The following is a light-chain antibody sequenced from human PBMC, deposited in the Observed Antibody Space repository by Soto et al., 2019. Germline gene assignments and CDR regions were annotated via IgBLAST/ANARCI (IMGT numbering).Light chain of an antibody. J-gene: IGLJ1*01. CDR2: DVS. V-gene: IGLV2-14*03. CDR1: SRDIGAHNS. CDR3: SSIPTDVVV. Sequence: LTEPASVSVSTGQAITIFCAGTSRDIGAHNSVSWHQQHPGEAPKLIIFDVSSRPSGVSNRFSGSKSGNTASLTISGLQAEDEAVYYRSSIPTDVVVFGTVTKVIV.